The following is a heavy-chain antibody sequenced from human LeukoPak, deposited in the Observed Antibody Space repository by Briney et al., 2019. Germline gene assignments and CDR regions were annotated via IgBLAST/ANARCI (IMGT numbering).Heavy chain of an antibody. Sequence: GASVKVSSKASGYTFTSYDINWVRQATGQGLEWMGWMNPNSGNTGYAQKFQGRVTITRNTSTSTAYMELSSLRSEDTAVYYCARGLFTVLEDYYYYMDVWGKGTTVTVSS. V-gene: IGHV1-8*03. CDR1: GYTFTSYD. D-gene: IGHD3-3*01. J-gene: IGHJ6*03. CDR2: MNPNSGNT. CDR3: ARGLFTVLEDYYYYMDV.